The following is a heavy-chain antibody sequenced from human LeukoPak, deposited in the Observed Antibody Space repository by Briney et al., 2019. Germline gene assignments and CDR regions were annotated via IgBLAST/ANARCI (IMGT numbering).Heavy chain of an antibody. CDR1: GGSFSGYY. V-gene: IGHV4-31*11. CDR3: ASLVYSSSERGDY. J-gene: IGHJ4*02. Sequence: SETLSLTCAVYGGSFSGYYWSWIRQHPGKGLEWIGYIYYSGSTYYNPSLKSRVTISVDTSKNQFSLKLSSVTAADTAVYYCASLVYSSSERGDYWGQGTLVTVSS. D-gene: IGHD6-6*01. CDR2: IYYSGST.